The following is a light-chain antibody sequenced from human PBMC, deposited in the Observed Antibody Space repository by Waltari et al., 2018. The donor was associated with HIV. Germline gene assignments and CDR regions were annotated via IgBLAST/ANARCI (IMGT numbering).Light chain of an antibody. V-gene: IGLV1-44*01. CDR1: SSNIESNT. CDR2: SNN. Sequence: QSVLTQPSSASGPPGQRVAISCSGSSSNIESNTVNWYQQLPGTAPKLLVYSNNQRPSGVPDRISGSKSGTSASLAISGLQSEDEADYYCAAWDDSLNGWVFGGGTKLTVL. J-gene: IGLJ3*02. CDR3: AAWDDSLNGWV.